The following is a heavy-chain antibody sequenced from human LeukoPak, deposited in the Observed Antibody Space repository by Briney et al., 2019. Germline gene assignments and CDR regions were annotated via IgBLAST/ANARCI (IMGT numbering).Heavy chain of an antibody. CDR3: AKDRAYCGGDCYSTNTDY. J-gene: IGHJ4*02. D-gene: IGHD2-21*02. Sequence: GVSLRLSCAASGFTFSSYAMSWVRQAPGKGLEWVSAISGSGGSTYYADSVKGRFTISRDNSKNRLHLQMNSLRAEDTAVYYCAKDRAYCGGDCYSTNTDYWGQGTLVTVSS. CDR2: ISGSGGST. V-gene: IGHV3-23*01. CDR1: GFTFSSYA.